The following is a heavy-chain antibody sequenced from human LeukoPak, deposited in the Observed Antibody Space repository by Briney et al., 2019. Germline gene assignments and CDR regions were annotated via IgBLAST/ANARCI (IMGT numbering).Heavy chain of an antibody. Sequence: SETLSLTCAVYGGSFSGYYWSWIRQPPGKGLEWIGETNHSGSTNYNPSLKSRVTISVDTSKNQFSLKLSSVTAADTAVYYCARSRGQITMIVVVGRYYFDYWGQGTLVTVSS. CDR2: TNHSGST. D-gene: IGHD3-22*01. V-gene: IGHV4-34*01. J-gene: IGHJ4*02. CDR3: ARSRGQITMIVVVGRYYFDY. CDR1: GGSFSGYY.